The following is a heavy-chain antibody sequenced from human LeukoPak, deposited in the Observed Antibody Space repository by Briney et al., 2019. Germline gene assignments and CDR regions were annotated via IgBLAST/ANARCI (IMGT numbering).Heavy chain of an antibody. CDR1: GYTFTGYY. D-gene: IGHD6-13*01. CDR2: INPNSGGT. CDR3: AKERYSSSGYYMDV. Sequence: ASVKVSCKASGYTFTGYYMHWVRQAPGQGLEWMGWINPNSGGTNYAQKFQGRVTMTRDTSISTAYMELSRLRSDDTAVYYCAKERYSSSGYYMDVWGKGTTVTVSS. J-gene: IGHJ6*03. V-gene: IGHV1-2*02.